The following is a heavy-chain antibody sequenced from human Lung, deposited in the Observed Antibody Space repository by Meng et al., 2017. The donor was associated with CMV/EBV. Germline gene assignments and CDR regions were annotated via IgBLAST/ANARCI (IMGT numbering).Heavy chain of an antibody. V-gene: IGHV3-30-3*01. CDR1: GFTFSRFA. D-gene: IGHD6-13*01. Sequence: GESLKISCTASGFTFSRFAFHWVRQAPGKGLEWVAIISKDGSNKYYADSVKGRFTISRDNSKNALYLRMNSLRLEDTAVYYCARDGLDYSSTWSYNYFDYWGQGXLVTV. CDR3: ARDGLDYSSTWSYNYFDY. CDR2: ISKDGSNK. J-gene: IGHJ4*02.